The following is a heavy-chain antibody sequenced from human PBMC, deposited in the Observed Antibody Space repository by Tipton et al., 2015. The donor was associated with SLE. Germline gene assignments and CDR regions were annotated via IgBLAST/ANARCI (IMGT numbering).Heavy chain of an antibody. CDR1: GGSISSYY. CDR3: AGGEDSKYDV. Sequence: TLSLTCTVSGGSISSYYWSWIRQPAGKGLEWVGHIYTTGSTNYNPSLKTRVTMSIDTSKMQFSLRLSSVTAADTAVYFCAGGEDSKYDVWGQGTTVTVSS. D-gene: IGHD4-11*01. V-gene: IGHV4-4*07. CDR2: IYTTGST. J-gene: IGHJ6*02.